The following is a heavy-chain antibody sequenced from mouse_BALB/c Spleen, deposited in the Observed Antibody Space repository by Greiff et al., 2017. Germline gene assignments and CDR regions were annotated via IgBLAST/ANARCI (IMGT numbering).Heavy chain of an antibody. D-gene: IGHD1-2*01. J-gene: IGHJ3*01. CDR1: GYSITSDYA. Sequence: EVKLVESGPGLVKPSQSLSLTCTVTGYSITSDYAWNWIRQFPGNKLEWMGYISYSGSTSYNPSLKSRISITRDTSKNQFFLQLNSVTTEDTATYYCARRDYGYGFAYWGQGTLVTVSA. V-gene: IGHV3-2*02. CDR2: ISYSGST. CDR3: ARRDYGYGFAY.